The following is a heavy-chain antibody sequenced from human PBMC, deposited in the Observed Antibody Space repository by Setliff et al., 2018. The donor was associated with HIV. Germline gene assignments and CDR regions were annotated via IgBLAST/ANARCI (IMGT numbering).Heavy chain of an antibody. D-gene: IGHD6-19*01. CDR1: GFSFGSYG. J-gene: IGHJ4*02. CDR3: AKDRYSTGWHLDH. V-gene: IGHV3-30*02. Sequence: GGSLRLSCAASGFSFGSYGLHWVRQAPGKGLEWLTFIRYDGTNEYYADSVKGRFSISRGNSKNTVNLQMSSLIGEDTAVYYCAKDRYSTGWHLDHWGQGTPVTVSS. CDR2: IRYDGTNE.